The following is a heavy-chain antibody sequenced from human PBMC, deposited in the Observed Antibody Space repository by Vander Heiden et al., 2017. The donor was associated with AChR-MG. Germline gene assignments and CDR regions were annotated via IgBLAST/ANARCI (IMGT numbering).Heavy chain of an antibody. CDR1: GFTFSSYA. CDR2: ISGSGGST. V-gene: IGHV3-23*01. D-gene: IGHD2-15*01. Sequence: EVQLLESGGGLVQPVGYLRLSCAATGFTFSSYAVSWVRQAPGKGLEWVSAISGSGGSTYYADSVKGRVTISRDNSKNTLYLQMNSLRAEDTAVYYCAKGTRRDGSGGSCYSEYWGQGTLVTVSS. CDR3: AKGTRRDGSGGSCYSEY. J-gene: IGHJ4*02.